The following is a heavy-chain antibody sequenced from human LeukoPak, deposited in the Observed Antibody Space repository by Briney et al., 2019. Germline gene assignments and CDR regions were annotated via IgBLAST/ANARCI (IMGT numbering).Heavy chain of an antibody. CDR3: ARDLSTTGLVPHYYYYMDV. J-gene: IGHJ6*03. V-gene: IGHV1-69*01. D-gene: IGHD1-1*01. CDR1: GGTFSSYA. Sequence: PSVKVSCKASGGTFSSYAISWVRQAPGQGLEWMGGIIPIFGTANYAQKFQGRVTITADESTSTAYMELSSLRSEDTAVYYCARDLSTTGLVPHYYYYMDVWGKGTTVTVSS. CDR2: IIPIFGTA.